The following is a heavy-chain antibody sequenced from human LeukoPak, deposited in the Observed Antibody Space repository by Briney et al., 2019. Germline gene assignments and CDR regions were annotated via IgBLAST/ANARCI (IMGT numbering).Heavy chain of an antibody. CDR3: AKGASSSSAPLSGSHLFDY. Sequence: GGSLRLSCTAFGFTFSSYAMSWVRQAPGQGLEWVSVISGSGDSTYYADSVKGRFTISRDNSKNSLYLQMNSLRVEDTAVYYCAKGASSSSAPLSGSHLFDYWGQGALVTVSS. J-gene: IGHJ4*02. V-gene: IGHV3-23*01. D-gene: IGHD1-26*01. CDR1: GFTFSSYA. CDR2: ISGSGDST.